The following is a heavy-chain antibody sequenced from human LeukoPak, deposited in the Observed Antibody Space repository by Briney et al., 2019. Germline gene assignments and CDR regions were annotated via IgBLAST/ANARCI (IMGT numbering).Heavy chain of an antibody. Sequence: ASVKVSCKASGYTFTSYDINWVRQATGQGLEWMGWMNPNSGNTGYAQKFQGRVTITRNTSISTAYMELSSLRSEDTAVYYCAKALAAYYYDSSGYFDYWGQGTLVTVSS. CDR2: MNPNSGNT. J-gene: IGHJ4*02. V-gene: IGHV1-8*03. CDR1: GYTFTSYD. CDR3: AKALAAYYYDSSGYFDY. D-gene: IGHD3-22*01.